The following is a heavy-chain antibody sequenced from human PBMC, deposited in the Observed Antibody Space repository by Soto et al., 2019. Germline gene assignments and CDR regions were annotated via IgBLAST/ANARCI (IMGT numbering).Heavy chain of an antibody. Sequence: GGSLRLSCAASGFTFSSYDMHWVRQATGKGLEWVSAIGTAGDTYYPGSVKSRFTISRENAKNSLYLQMNSLRAEDTAVYYCARELPRLYDSSGYAFDYWSQGTLVTVSS. D-gene: IGHD3-22*01. V-gene: IGHV3-13*01. CDR2: IGTAGDT. CDR3: ARELPRLYDSSGYAFDY. J-gene: IGHJ4*02. CDR1: GFTFSSYD.